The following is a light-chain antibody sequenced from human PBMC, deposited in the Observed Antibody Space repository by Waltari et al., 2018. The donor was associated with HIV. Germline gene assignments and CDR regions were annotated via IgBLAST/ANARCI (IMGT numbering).Light chain of an antibody. Sequence: DIVMTQSPHSLALSLGERATINCKSSQSIFYSSRNAKYLAWYQQKPGQSPKLLIYWASSRASVVPDRFSGSGSRTDFTLSISSLQSEDVAVYFCQQYYSTPPTFGQGTRVEIK. CDR2: WAS. J-gene: IGKJ1*01. CDR3: QQYYSTPPT. CDR1: QSIFYSSRNAKY. V-gene: IGKV4-1*01.